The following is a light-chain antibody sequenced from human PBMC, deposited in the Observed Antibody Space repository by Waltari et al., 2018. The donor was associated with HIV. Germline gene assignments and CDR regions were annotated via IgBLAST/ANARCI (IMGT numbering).Light chain of an antibody. CDR1: QTVTSNY. CDR2: GAS. J-gene: IGKJ2*01. CDR3: HQYGTSPQT. V-gene: IGKV3-20*01. Sequence: EIVLTQSPRTLSLSPGARSTLSCRASQTVTSNYLAWYQMKPGQAPRLLIYGASIRATGVPDKFSGSGSATDFTLTIGRLQPEDFAVYYCHQYGTSPQTFGQGSKVEIK.